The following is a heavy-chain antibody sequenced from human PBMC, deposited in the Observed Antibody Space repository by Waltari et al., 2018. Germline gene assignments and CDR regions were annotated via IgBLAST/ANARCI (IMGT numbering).Heavy chain of an antibody. D-gene: IGHD6-13*01. CDR3: ARRAQRIAAAGMGFDP. J-gene: IGHJ5*02. CDR1: GGSISSSSYY. V-gene: IGHV4-39*01. CDR2: IYYSGST. Sequence: QLQLQESGPGLVKPSETLSLTCTVSGGSISSSSYYWGWIRQPPGTGLEWIGSIYYSGSTYYNPSLKSRVTISVDTAKNQFSLKLSSVTAADTAVYYCARRAQRIAAAGMGFDPWGQGTLVTVSS.